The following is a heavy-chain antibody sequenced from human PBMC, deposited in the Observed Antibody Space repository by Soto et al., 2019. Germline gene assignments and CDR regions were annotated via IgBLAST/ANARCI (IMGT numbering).Heavy chain of an antibody. CDR2: IIPIFGTA. J-gene: IGHJ3*02. D-gene: IGHD6-19*01. Sequence: SVKVSCKASGGTFSSYAISWVRQAPGQGLEWMGGIIPIFGTANYAQKFQGRVTITADESTSTAYMELSSLRSEDTAVYYCARDQTDSSGRYDAFDIWGQGTMVTVSS. V-gene: IGHV1-69*13. CDR1: GGTFSSYA. CDR3: ARDQTDSSGRYDAFDI.